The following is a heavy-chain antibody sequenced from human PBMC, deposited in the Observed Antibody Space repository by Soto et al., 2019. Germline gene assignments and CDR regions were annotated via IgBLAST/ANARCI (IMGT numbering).Heavy chain of an antibody. CDR3: ARVVPYYASDF. Sequence: QEQLVESGGGVAQPGRSLRLSCAASGFTFTNYGMQWVRQAPGKGLEWVAVIWYDGINKHYAESVKGRFSITRDDSKNTLYLQMNSLRVEDTAVYHCARVVPYYASDFWGQGTLVTVSS. CDR2: IWYDGINK. D-gene: IGHD3-3*01. CDR1: GFTFTNYG. V-gene: IGHV3-33*01. J-gene: IGHJ4*02.